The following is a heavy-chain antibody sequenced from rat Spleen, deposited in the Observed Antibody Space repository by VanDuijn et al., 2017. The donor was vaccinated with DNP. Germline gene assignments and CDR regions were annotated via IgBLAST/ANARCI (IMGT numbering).Heavy chain of an antibody. J-gene: IGHJ3*01. CDR1: GITFSDHN. CDR2: ISYDGSDT. V-gene: IGHV5-7*01. D-gene: IGHD1-3*01. Sequence: EVQLVESGGGLVQPGRSLKLSCAVSGITFSDHNMAWVRQAPKTSLEWVATISYDGSDTYYRDSMKGRFTISRDNAKSTLYLQMDSLKSEDTATYYCARLATSLFTHWGQGTLVTVSS. CDR3: ARLATSLFTH.